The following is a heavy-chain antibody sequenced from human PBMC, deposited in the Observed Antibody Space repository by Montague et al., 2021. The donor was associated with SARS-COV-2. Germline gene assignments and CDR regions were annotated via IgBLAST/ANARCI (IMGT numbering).Heavy chain of an antibody. CDR1: GFTFSDYY. CDR3: AKALLTYGGHLPVVQWADAKNNTKKSLNLQNDNHLAVYTAGCDLAESFMSNGVTAPFDH. CDR2: ISDTGSNI. Sequence: SLRLSCAASGFTFSDYYMNWIRQAPGKGLEWISYISDTGSNIYYADSVKGRFTISRDNTKNSLYLQMNSLRAEDTAVYYCAKALLTYGGHLPVVQWADAKNNTKKSLNLQNDNHLAVYTAGCDLAESFMSNGVTAPFDHWGQGTLVTVSS. J-gene: IGHJ4*02. D-gene: IGHD1-1*01. V-gene: IGHV3-11*01.